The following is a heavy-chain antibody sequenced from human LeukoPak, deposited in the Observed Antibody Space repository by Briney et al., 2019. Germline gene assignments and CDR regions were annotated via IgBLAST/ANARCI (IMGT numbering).Heavy chain of an antibody. D-gene: IGHD6-6*01. V-gene: IGHV3-7*01. Sequence: GGSLRLSCVGSGFSVSDFWTAWVRQAPGKGLEWVANIKQDGSEKYYVDSVKGRFTISRDNAKNSLYLQMNSLRAEDTAVYYCARGMEYSSSSFRYYYYYYMDVWGKGTTVTVSS. J-gene: IGHJ6*03. CDR1: GFSVSDFW. CDR3: ARGMEYSSSSFRYYYYYYMDV. CDR2: IKQDGSEK.